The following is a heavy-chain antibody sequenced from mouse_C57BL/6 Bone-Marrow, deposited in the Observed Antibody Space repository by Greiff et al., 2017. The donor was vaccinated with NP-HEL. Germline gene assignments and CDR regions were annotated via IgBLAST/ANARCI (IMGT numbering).Heavy chain of an antibody. CDR2: IYPSDSET. D-gene: IGHD2-1*01. Sequence: QVQLKQPGAELVRPGSSVKLSCKASGYTFTSYWMDWVKQRPGQGLEWIGNIYPSDSETHYNQKFKDKATLTVDKSSSTAYMQLSSLTSEDSAVYYCAGSGYYGNYVDAYWGQGTLVTVSA. V-gene: IGHV1-61*01. CDR3: AGSGYYGNYVDAY. J-gene: IGHJ3*01. CDR1: GYTFTSYW.